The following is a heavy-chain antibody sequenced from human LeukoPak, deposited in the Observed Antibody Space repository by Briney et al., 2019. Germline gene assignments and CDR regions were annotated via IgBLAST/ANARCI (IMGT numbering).Heavy chain of an antibody. CDR2: FSANDGNT. V-gene: IGHV3-23*01. J-gene: IGHJ4*02. CDR3: AKGSSASSYSSLDY. CDR1: GFIFSNYA. D-gene: IGHD3-10*01. Sequence: GGSLRLSCAASGFIFSNYAMTWVRQVPGKGLEWVSVFSANDGNTYYAGSVKGRFTISRDNSKNTVYLEMNSLRAEDTALYFCAKGSSASSYSSLDYWGQGTLVTVSS.